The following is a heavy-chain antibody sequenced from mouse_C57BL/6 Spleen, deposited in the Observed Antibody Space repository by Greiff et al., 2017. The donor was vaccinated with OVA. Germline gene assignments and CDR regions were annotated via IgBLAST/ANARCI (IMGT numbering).Heavy chain of an antibody. CDR1: GFNIKNTY. CDR2: IDPANGNT. J-gene: IGHJ3*01. CDR3: ARSSGSSPAWFAY. V-gene: IGHV14-3*01. D-gene: IGHD1-1*01. Sequence: VQLKESVAELVRPGASVKLSCTASGFNIKNTYMHWVKQRPEQGLEWIGRIDPANGNTKYAPKFQGKATITADTSSNTAYLQLSSLTSEDTAIYYCARSSGSSPAWFAYWGQGTLVTVSA.